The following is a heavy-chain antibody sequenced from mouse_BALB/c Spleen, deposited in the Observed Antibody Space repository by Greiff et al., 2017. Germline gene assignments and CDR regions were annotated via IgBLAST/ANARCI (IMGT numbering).Heavy chain of an antibody. CDR3: ARTGKLGRGYYFDY. J-gene: IGHJ2*01. D-gene: IGHD4-1*01. CDR1: GYTFTSYY. CDR2: IDPYNGGT. V-gene: IGHV1S135*01. Sequence: VQLQQSGPELVKPGASVRISCKASGYTFTSYYIHWVKQRPGQGLEWIGYIDPYNGGTSYNQKFKGKATLTVDKSSSTAYMHLNSLTSEDSAVYYCARTGKLGRGYYFDYWGQGTTLTVSS.